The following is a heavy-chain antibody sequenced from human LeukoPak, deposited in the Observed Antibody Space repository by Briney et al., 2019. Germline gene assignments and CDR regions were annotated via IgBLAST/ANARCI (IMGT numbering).Heavy chain of an antibody. V-gene: IGHV4-39*02. Sequence: SETLSLTCTVSGGSISSSSYYWGWIRQPPGKGLEWIGSIYYSGSTYYNPSLKSRVTISVDTSKNQFSLKLSSVTAADTAVYYCARERESSSAQGYWGQGTLVTVSS. J-gene: IGHJ4*02. D-gene: IGHD6-6*01. CDR1: GGSISSSSYY. CDR3: ARERESSSAQGY. CDR2: IYYSGST.